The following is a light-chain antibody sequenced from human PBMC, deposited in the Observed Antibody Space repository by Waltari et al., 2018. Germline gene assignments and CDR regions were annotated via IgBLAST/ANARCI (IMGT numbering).Light chain of an antibody. CDR1: RSDVGGYNY. Sequence: QSALTQPRSVSGSPGQSVTISCTGTRSDVGGYNYVSWYQHHPGKAPKLIIYDVTKRPSGVPDRFSASKSDNTASLTISGLQAEDEADYYCCSYAGSITFWVFGGGTKLTVL. V-gene: IGLV2-11*01. CDR3: CSYAGSITFWV. J-gene: IGLJ3*02. CDR2: DVT.